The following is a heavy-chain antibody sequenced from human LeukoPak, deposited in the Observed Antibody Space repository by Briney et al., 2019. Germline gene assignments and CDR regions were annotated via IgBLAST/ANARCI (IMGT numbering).Heavy chain of an antibody. CDR1: GGSFSGYY. CDR2: INHSGST. D-gene: IGHD1-26*01. Sequence: SETLSLTCAVYGGSFSGYYWSWIRQPPGKGLEWIGEINHSGSTNYNPSLKSRVTISVDTSKNQFSLKLSSVTAADTVVYYCARADPMGVYWGQGTLVTVSS. J-gene: IGHJ4*02. CDR3: ARADPMGVY. V-gene: IGHV4-34*01.